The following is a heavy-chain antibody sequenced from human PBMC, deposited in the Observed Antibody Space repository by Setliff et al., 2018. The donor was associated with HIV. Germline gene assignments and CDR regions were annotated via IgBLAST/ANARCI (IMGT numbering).Heavy chain of an antibody. CDR1: GDSVSSGSYY. CDR2: ITNTGAT. J-gene: IGHJ2*01. V-gene: IGHV4-61*02. Sequence: PSETLSLTCTVSGDSVSSGSYYWTWIRQPAGKALEWIGRITNTGATEYNPSLKSRVTVSVDTSQNQFSLKLTSVTAADTATYFCSRGPPFDRWGRGTLVTVSS. CDR3: SRGPPFDR.